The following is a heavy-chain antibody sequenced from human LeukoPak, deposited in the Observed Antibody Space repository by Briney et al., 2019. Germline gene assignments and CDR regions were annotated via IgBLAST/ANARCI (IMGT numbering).Heavy chain of an antibody. CDR2: IIPIFGTA. CDR3: ARDQDYDSSGYYPS. V-gene: IGHV1-69*13. CDR1: GGTFSSYA. J-gene: IGHJ4*02. D-gene: IGHD3-22*01. Sequence: SVKVSCKASGGTFSSYAISWVRQAPGQGLEWMGGIIPIFGTANYAQKFQGRVTITPDESTSTANKELSSLRSEDTAVYYCARDQDYDSSGYYPSWGQGTLVTVPS.